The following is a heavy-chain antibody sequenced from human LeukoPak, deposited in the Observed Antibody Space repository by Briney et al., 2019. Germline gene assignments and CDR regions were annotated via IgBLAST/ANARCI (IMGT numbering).Heavy chain of an antibody. CDR2: IYYSGST. CDR3: ARGADIAVAGPFVDY. D-gene: IGHD6-19*01. V-gene: IGHV4-30-4*02. J-gene: IGHJ4*02. CDR1: GGSISSGDYY. Sequence: SETLSLTCTVSGGSISSGDYYWSWIRQPPGKGLEWIGYIYYSGSTYYNPSLKSRVTISVDTSKNQFSLKLSSVTAADTAVYYCARGADIAVAGPFVDYWGQGTLVTVSS.